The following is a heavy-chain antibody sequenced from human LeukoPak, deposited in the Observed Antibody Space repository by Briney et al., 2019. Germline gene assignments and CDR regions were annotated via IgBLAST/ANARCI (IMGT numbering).Heavy chain of an antibody. CDR1: GFTFSSYD. D-gene: IGHD3-22*01. CDR3: AKDAAEYYYDSSGYLNWFDP. J-gene: IGHJ5*02. CDR2: IGTAGDT. Sequence: GGSLRLSCAASGFTFSSYDMHWVRQATGKGLEWVSAIGTAGDTYYPGSVKGRFTISRDNSKNTLYLQMNSLRAEDTAVYYCAKDAAEYYYDSSGYLNWFDPWGQGTLVTVSS. V-gene: IGHV3-13*01.